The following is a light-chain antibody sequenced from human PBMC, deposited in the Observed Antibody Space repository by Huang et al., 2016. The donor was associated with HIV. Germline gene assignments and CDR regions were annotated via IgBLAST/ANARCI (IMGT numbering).Light chain of an antibody. CDR2: LSS. J-gene: IGKJ2*01. Sequence: DIVLTQSPLFLPVKVGDPDSIFCKSSQSLLHSNGYTYLDGYLQKPGQSPQLLMYLSSNRASGVPERFSGSGSGTELTLSISRVEAEDVGFYYCMQNLQSPKTFGQGTKLEI. CDR3: MQNLQSPKT. V-gene: IGKV2-28*01. CDR1: QSLLHSNGYTY.